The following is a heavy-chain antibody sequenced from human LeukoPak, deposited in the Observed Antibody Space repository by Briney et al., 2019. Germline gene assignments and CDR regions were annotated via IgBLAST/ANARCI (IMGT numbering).Heavy chain of an antibody. CDR2: IYHSGST. CDR3: ARRNMGQQLVQMGPYYYYYYMDV. CDR1: GGSISSGGYS. J-gene: IGHJ6*03. Sequence: SQTLSLTCAVSGGSISSGGYSWSWIRQPPRKGLEWIGYIYHSGSTYYNPSLKSRVTISVDRSKNQFSLKLSSVTAADTAVYYCARRNMGQQLVQMGPYYYYYYMDVWGKGTTVTVSS. V-gene: IGHV4-30-2*01. D-gene: IGHD6-13*01.